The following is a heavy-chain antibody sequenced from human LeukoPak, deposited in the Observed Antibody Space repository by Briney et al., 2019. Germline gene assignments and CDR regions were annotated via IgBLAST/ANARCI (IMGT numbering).Heavy chain of an antibody. J-gene: IGHJ5*02. CDR3: ARGHAGYSSSWYGRHRNWFDP. D-gene: IGHD6-13*01. V-gene: IGHV4-34*01. Sequence: KSSETLSLTCAVYGGSFSGYYWSWIRQPPGKGLEWIGEINHSGSTNYNPSLKSRVTISVDTSKNQFSLKLSFVTAADTAVYYCARGHAGYSSSWYGRHRNWFDPWGQGTLVTVSS. CDR2: INHSGST. CDR1: GGSFSGYY.